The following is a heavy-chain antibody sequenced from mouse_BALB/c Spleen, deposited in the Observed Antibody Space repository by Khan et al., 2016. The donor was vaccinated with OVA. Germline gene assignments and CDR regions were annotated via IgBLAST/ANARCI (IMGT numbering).Heavy chain of an antibody. D-gene: IGHD1-1*01. J-gene: IGHJ4*01. CDR2: ISSGGTYT. CDR3: ARHWVGVMDY. V-gene: IGHV5-6*01. Sequence: EVKLVESGGDLVKPGGSLKLSCAASGFTFSTYGMSWVRQTPDKRLEWVATISSGGTYTYYPDSVKGRFTISRDNAKNTLYLQMSSLRSEGTAMYYCARHWVGVMDYWGQGTSVTVSS. CDR1: GFTFSTYG.